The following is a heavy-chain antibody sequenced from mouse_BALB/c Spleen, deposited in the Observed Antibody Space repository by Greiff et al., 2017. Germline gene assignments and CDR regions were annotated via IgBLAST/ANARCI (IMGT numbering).Heavy chain of an antibody. CDR3: ARDRQLGLRAGAMDY. V-gene: IGHV1-63*02. J-gene: IGHJ4*01. CDR1: GYTFTNYW. CDR2: IYPGGGYT. Sequence: QVQLQQSGAELVRPGTSVKISCKASGYTFTNYWLGWVKQRPGHGLEWIGDIYPGGGYTNYNEKFKGKATLTADTSSSTAYMQLSSLTSEDSAVYFCARDRQLGLRAGAMDYWGQGTSVTVSS. D-gene: IGHD3-2*01.